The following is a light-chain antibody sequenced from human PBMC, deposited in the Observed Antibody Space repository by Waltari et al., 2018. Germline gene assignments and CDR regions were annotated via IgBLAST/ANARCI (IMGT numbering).Light chain of an antibody. CDR1: DLGGKS. CDR3: QVWDTNSDVVV. CDR2: YDS. V-gene: IGLV3-21*04. Sequence: SYVLTQPPSLSVAPGQTARIPCGGNDLGGKSVHWYQQTPGQAPVLVIYYDSDRPSGIPERFSASNFGNAATLTISRVEAGDEADYYCQVWDTNSDVVVFGGGTFLTVL. J-gene: IGLJ2*01.